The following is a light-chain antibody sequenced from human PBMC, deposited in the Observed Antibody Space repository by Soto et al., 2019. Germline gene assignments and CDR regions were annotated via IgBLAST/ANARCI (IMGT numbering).Light chain of an antibody. J-gene: IGLJ2*01. CDR3: TSWTTSTTMI. CDR1: SSDIGAYNF. V-gene: IGLV2-14*03. CDR2: DVN. Sequence: QSALTQPASVSGSPGQSITISCTGTSSDIGAYNFGSWYQQHPGKAPKVMLYDVNIRPSGVSNRFSASKSGNTASLTISGLQAEDEADYYCTSWTTSTTMIFGGGTKVTVL.